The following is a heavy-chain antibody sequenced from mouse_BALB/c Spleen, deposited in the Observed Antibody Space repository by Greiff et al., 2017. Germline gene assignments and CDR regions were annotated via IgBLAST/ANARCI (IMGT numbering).Heavy chain of an antibody. D-gene: IGHD1-1*01. CDR3: ARRDGSSDDFDY. J-gene: IGHJ2*01. V-gene: IGHV1-7*01. CDR2: INPSTGYT. CDR1: GYTFTSYW. Sequence: QVQLQQSGAELAKPGASVKMSCKASGYTFTSYWMHWVKQRPGQGLEWIGYINPSTGYTEYNQKFKDKATLTADKSSSTAYMQLSSLTSEDSAVYYCARRDGSSDDFDYWGQGTTLTVSS.